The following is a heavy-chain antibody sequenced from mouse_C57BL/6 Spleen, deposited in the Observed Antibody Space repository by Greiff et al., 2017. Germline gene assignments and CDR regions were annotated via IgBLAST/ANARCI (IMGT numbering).Heavy chain of an antibody. CDR3: ARAEGWFAC. CDR2: IYPGDGDT. CDR1: GYAFSSSW. J-gene: IGHJ3*01. Sequence: VQLQQSGPELVKPGASVKISCKASGYAFSSSWMNWVKQRPGKGLEWIGRIYPGDGDTNYNGKFKGKATLTADKSSSTAYMQHSSLASEGSAVYFCARAEGWFACWGQRTLVTVSA. V-gene: IGHV1-82*01.